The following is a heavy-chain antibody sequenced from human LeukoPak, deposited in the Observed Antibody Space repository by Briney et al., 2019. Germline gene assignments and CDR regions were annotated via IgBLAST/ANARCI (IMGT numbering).Heavy chain of an antibody. V-gene: IGHV3-48*03. Sequence: GGSLRLSCAASGFTFSSYEMNWVRQAPGKGLEWVSYISSSGSTIYYADSVKGRFTISRDNAKNSLYLQMNSLRAEDTAVYYCAIPYYDFWSPHGDAFDIWGQGTMVTVSS. D-gene: IGHD3-3*01. J-gene: IGHJ3*02. CDR3: AIPYYDFWSPHGDAFDI. CDR2: ISSSGSTI. CDR1: GFTFSSYE.